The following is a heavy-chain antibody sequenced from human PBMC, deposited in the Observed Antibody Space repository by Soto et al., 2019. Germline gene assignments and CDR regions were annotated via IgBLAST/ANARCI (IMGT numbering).Heavy chain of an antibody. J-gene: IGHJ5*02. Sequence: ASVKVSCKASGYTFTSYGISWVRQAPGQGLEWMGIINPSGGSTSYAQKFQGRVTMTRDTSTSTVYMELSSLRSEDTAVYYCARDFKSHYDSSGYYYSWFDPWGQGTLVTVSS. CDR3: ARDFKSHYDSSGYYYSWFDP. V-gene: IGHV1-46*01. CDR1: GYTFTSYG. CDR2: INPSGGST. D-gene: IGHD3-22*01.